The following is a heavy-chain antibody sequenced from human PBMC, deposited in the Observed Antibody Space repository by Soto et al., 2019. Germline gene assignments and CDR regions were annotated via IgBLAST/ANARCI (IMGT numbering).Heavy chain of an antibody. J-gene: IGHJ4*02. CDR2: INHSGNT. Sequence: SETLYLTCSDSDDSINSDKYYWGWIRQPPGKGLEWIGSINHSGNTYYNPSLQTRVTISVDTSKNQFSLKLSSVTAADTAVYYCARGNRASSAAAGRSYFDYWGQGTLVTVSS. CDR1: DDSINSDKYY. V-gene: IGHV4-39*07. CDR3: ARGNRASSAAAGRSYFDY. D-gene: IGHD6-13*01.